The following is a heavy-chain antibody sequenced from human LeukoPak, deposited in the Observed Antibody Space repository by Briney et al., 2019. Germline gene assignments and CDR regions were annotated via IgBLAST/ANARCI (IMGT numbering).Heavy chain of an antibody. V-gene: IGHV1-2*02. CDR3: ARASSPYYFDY. CDR2: INPNSGGT. CDR1: GYTFTDYY. Sequence: ASVKVSCKASGYTFTDYYIHWVRQAPGQGLEWMGWINPNSGGTNYAQKFQGRVTMTRDTSISTAYMELSRLRSDDTAVYYCARASSPYYFDYWGQGTLVTVSS. J-gene: IGHJ4*02. D-gene: IGHD2-2*01.